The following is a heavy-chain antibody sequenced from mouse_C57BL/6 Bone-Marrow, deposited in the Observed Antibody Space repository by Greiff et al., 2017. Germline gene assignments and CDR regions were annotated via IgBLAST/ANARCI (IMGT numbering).Heavy chain of an antibody. D-gene: IGHD1-1*01. CDR3: ARDFYDGRDDAMDY. J-gene: IGHJ4*01. CDR1: GYTFTDYY. CDR2: INPNNGGT. Sequence: VQLQQSGPELVKPGASVKISCKASGYTFTDYYMHWVKQSHGKSLEWIGDINPNNGGTSYNQKFKGKATLTVDKSSSTAYMERRSLTSEDSAVYYCARDFYDGRDDAMDYWGQGTSVTVSS. V-gene: IGHV1-26*01.